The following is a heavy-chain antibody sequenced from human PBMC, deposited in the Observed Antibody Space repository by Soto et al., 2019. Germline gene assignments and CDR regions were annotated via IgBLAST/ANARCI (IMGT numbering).Heavy chain of an antibody. CDR1: GFTFSNAW. CDR2: IKSKTDGGTT. Sequence: GGSLRLSCAASGFTFSNAWMNWVRQAPGKGLEWVGRIKSKTDGGTTGYATTGKGRFTNSRDDSKNTLYMQMNSLKTEETAVYYCTTNYYDSSGYYFWYYGMDVWGQGTTVTVSS. D-gene: IGHD3-22*01. V-gene: IGHV3-15*07. J-gene: IGHJ6*02. CDR3: TTNYYDSSGYYFWYYGMDV.